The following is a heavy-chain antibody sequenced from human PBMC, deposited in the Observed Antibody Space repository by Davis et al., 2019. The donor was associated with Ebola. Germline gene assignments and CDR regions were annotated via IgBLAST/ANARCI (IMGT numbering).Heavy chain of an antibody. V-gene: IGHV3-48*01. J-gene: IGHJ6*02. D-gene: IGHD4-17*01. CDR1: GFTFSSYS. CDR2: ISSSSSTI. Sequence: GESLKISCAASGFTFSSYSMNWVRQAPGKGLEWVSYISSSSSTIYYADSVKGRFTISRDNSKNTLYLQMNSLRAEDTAVYYCAKFGYGDYPDLLYYYYYYGMDVWGQGTTVTVSS. CDR3: AKFGYGDYPDLLYYYYYYGMDV.